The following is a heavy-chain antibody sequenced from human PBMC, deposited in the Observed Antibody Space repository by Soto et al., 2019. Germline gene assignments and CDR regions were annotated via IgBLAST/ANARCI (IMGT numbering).Heavy chain of an antibody. Sequence: SVKVSCKASGGTFSSYAISWVRQAPGQGLEWMGGIIPIFGTANYAQKFQGRVTITADESTSTAYMELSSLRSEDTAVYYCARGCRRDGYNNVFDYWGQGTLVTVSS. J-gene: IGHJ4*02. CDR3: ARGCRRDGYNNVFDY. V-gene: IGHV1-69*13. CDR2: IIPIFGTA. D-gene: IGHD5-12*01. CDR1: GGTFSSYA.